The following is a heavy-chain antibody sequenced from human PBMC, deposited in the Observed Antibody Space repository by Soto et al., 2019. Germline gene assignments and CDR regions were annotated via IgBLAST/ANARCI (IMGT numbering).Heavy chain of an antibody. CDR1: GGTFSSYV. J-gene: IGHJ6*02. CDR2: IIPKFGTT. V-gene: IGHV1-69*12. CDR3: ARGRDDRFGRYYSGLDV. D-gene: IGHD3-10*01. Sequence: QVQLVQSGAEVKKPGTSVKVSCKGPGGTFSSYVISWVRQAPGQGLEWMGGIIPKFGTTKYAQKFQGRVTLTADESTIIVYMELSSLRSEDTAVYYCARGRDDRFGRYYSGLDVWGQGTTVTVS.